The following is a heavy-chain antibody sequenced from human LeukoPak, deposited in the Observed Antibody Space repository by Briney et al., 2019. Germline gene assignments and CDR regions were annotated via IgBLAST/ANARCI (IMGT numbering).Heavy chain of an antibody. J-gene: IGHJ4*02. CDR1: GGSISSGGYY. Sequence: PSQTLSLTCTVSGGSISSGGYYWSWIRQPPGKGLEWIGYIYHSGSTYYNPSLKSRVTISVDTSKNQFSLRLSSVTAADTAVYYCARVNGDAYSPSDYWGQGTLVTVSS. V-gene: IGHV4-30-2*01. CDR2: IYHSGST. D-gene: IGHD5-24*01. CDR3: ARVNGDAYSPSDY.